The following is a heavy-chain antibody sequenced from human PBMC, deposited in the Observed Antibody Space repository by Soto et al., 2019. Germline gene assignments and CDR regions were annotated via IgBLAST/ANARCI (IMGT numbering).Heavy chain of an antibody. CDR2: ISSSSSYI. D-gene: IGHD6-13*01. Sequence: GGSLRLSCAASGFTFSSYSMNWVRQAPGKGLECVSSISSSSSYIYYGDSVKGRFTISGDNAKNSLYLQMNSLRAEDTAVYYCASFSSSWYQVDYWGQGTLVTVSS. V-gene: IGHV3-21*01. CDR3: ASFSSSWYQVDY. J-gene: IGHJ4*02. CDR1: GFTFSSYS.